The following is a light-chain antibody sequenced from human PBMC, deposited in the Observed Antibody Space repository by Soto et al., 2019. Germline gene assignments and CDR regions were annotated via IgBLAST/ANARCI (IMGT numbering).Light chain of an antibody. CDR3: QKYKSAPLT. V-gene: IGKV1-5*01. CDR2: DVS. Sequence: DVQMTQSPSTLSASVGDRVTITCRASQSINNLLAWYQQKPGKAPKLLIYDVSTLESGVPSRFSGSGSGTEFTLTISSLQPEDVASYYCQKYKSAPLTFGGGTKVDIK. J-gene: IGKJ4*01. CDR1: QSINNL.